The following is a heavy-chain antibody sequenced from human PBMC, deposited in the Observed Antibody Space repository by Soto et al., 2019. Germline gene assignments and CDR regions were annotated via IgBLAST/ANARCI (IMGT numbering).Heavy chain of an antibody. CDR2: IYWDDDK. V-gene: IGHV2-5*02. Sequence: QITLKESGPPLVKPTQTLTLTCTFSGFSLSTSGVGVGWIRQPPGKALEWLALIYWDDDKRYSPSLKSRLTITKDTSKNKVVLTMTNMDPVDTATYYCAPSHDVLRFLGPDYWGQGTLVTVSS. CDR1: GFSLSTSGVG. J-gene: IGHJ4*02. D-gene: IGHD3-3*01. CDR3: APSHDVLRFLGPDY.